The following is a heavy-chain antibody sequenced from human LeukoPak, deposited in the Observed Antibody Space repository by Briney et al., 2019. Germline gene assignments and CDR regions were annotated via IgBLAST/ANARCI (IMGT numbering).Heavy chain of an antibody. CDR2: IKDDGSQK. Sequence: GGSLRLSCAASGFTFSRYWMTWVRQAPGKGLEWVANIKDDGSQKYYVDSVKGRFTISRDNAKNSLYLQMNSLRAEDTAVYYCAREQGSYDFWSGSGDYYYYMDVWGKGTTVTVSS. J-gene: IGHJ6*03. V-gene: IGHV3-7*01. CDR1: GFTFSRYW. CDR3: AREQGSYDFWSGSGDYYYYMDV. D-gene: IGHD3-3*01.